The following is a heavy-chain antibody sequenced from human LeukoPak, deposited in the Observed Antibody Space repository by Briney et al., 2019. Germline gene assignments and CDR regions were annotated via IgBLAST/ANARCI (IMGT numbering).Heavy chain of an antibody. D-gene: IGHD5-12*01. CDR1: GFTFSSYE. V-gene: IGHV3-48*03. J-gene: IGHJ4*02. CDR2: IASSGSAI. Sequence: GGSLRLSCAASGFTFSSYEMNWVRQAPGKGLEWVSYIASSGSAIYYADSVKGRFTISRGNAKNSLYLQMNSLRAEDTAVYYCAREIFYSGYDFGFDSWGQGTLVTVSS. CDR3: AREIFYSGYDFGFDS.